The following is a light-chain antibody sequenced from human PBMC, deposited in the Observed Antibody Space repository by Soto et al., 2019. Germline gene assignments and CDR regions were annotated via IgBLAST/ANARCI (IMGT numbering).Light chain of an antibody. CDR3: CSYAGSSTCLYV. Sequence: QSALTQPASVSGSPGQSITISCTGTSSDVGSYNLVSWYQQHPGKAPKLMIYEGSKRPSGVSNRVPGSKSGNTASLTISGLQAEDEADYYCCSYAGSSTCLYVFGTGTKLTVL. CDR2: EGS. J-gene: IGLJ1*01. CDR1: SSDVGSYNL. V-gene: IGLV2-23*01.